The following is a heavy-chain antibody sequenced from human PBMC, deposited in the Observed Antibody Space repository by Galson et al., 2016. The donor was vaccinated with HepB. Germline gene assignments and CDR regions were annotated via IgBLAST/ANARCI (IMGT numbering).Heavy chain of an antibody. V-gene: IGHV3-30*04. CDR2: ITYDGDYK. CDR3: ARASGAMGSRYPDY. J-gene: IGHJ4*02. Sequence: SLRLSCAASGFTFSNYVMFWVRQAPGKGLEWVAIITYDGDYKYYADSVKGRFTISRDNSKNTLYLQMDSLRSEDTAVFYCARASGAMGSRYPDYWGQGTLVAVSS. CDR1: GFTFSNYV. D-gene: IGHD3-10*01.